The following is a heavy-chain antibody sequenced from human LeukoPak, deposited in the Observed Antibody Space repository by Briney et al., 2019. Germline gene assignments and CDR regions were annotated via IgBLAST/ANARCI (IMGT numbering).Heavy chain of an antibody. V-gene: IGHV3-23*01. CDR2: ISGSGGST. CDR1: GFTFSSYA. CDR3: AKDGVVTITFEY. D-gene: IGHD3-16*01. Sequence: GGSLRLSCTASGFTFSSYAMSWVRQAPGKGLEWVSVISGSGGSTFYGDSVKGRFTISRDNSKNTLYLQMNSLRAEGTAVYYCAKDGVVTITFEYWGQGTLVTVSS. J-gene: IGHJ4*02.